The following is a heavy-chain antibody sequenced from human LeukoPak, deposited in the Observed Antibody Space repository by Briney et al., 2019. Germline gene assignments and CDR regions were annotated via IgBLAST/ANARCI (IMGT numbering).Heavy chain of an antibody. V-gene: IGHV4-30-2*01. Sequence: PSETLSLTCAVSGGSISSGGYSWSWIRQPPGKGLEWIGYIYHSGNTYYNPSLKSRVTISVDRSKNHFSLKLNSVTAADTAVYYCARGSDIITGCFDYWGQGTLVTVSS. D-gene: IGHD1-20*01. CDR2: IYHSGNT. J-gene: IGHJ4*02. CDR1: GGSISSGGYS. CDR3: ARGSDIITGCFDY.